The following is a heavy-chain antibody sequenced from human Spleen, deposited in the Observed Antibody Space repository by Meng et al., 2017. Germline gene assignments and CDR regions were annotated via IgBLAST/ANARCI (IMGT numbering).Heavy chain of an antibody. CDR3: ARIAYFYDSSGLTADS. D-gene: IGHD3-22*01. J-gene: IGHJ4*02. CDR1: GGSISSSSYY. Sequence: SETLSLTCTVSGGSISSSSYYWGWIRQPPGKGLEWIGSIYYSGSTYYNPSLKSRVTISVDTSKNQFSLKVGSVTAADTAVYYCARIAYFYDSSGLTADSWGQGTLVTVSS. V-gene: IGHV4-39*07. CDR2: IYYSGST.